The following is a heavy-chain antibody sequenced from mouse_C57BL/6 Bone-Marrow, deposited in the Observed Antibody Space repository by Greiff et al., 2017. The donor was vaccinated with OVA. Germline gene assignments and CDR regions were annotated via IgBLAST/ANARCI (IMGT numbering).Heavy chain of an antibody. Sequence: QVQLQQPGAELVMPGASVKLSCKASGYTFTSYWMHWVKQRPGQGLEWIGEIDPSDSYTNYNQTLKGKSPLTVDKSSSTAYLQLSSLTSEDSAVYYCAREAIYLTWFAYWGQGTLVTVSA. J-gene: IGHJ3*01. CDR3: AREAIYLTWFAY. CDR1: GYTFTSYW. D-gene: IGHD5-5*01. V-gene: IGHV1-69*01. CDR2: IDPSDSYT.